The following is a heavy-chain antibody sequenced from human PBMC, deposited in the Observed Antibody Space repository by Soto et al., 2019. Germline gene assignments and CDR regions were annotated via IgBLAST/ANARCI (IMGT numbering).Heavy chain of an antibody. J-gene: IGHJ4*02. CDR1: GFSLSTNGVG. D-gene: IGHD3-10*02. V-gene: IGHV2-5*02. CDR3: AHSPRITMYDY. Sequence: QITLKESGPTLVKPTQTLTLTCTFSGFSLSTNGVGVGWIRQPPGKALEWLPLIYWDDEKRYSPSLKSRLTITLDTSKNRVVLTRTNMDPVDTATYYCAHSPRITMYDYCGQGTLVTVSS. CDR2: IYWDDEK.